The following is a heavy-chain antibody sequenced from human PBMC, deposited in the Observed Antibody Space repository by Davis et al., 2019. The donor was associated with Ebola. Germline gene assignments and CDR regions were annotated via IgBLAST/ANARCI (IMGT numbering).Heavy chain of an antibody. CDR1: GFTFDDYA. Sequence: SLKISCAASGFTFDDYAMHWVRQAPGKGLEWVSGISWNSGSIGYADSVKGRFTISRDNAKNSLYLQMNSLRAEDTALYYCAKETTLLYYYGMDVWGQGTTVTVSS. D-gene: IGHD1-1*01. J-gene: IGHJ6*02. CDR3: AKETTLLYYYGMDV. V-gene: IGHV3-9*01. CDR2: ISWNSGSI.